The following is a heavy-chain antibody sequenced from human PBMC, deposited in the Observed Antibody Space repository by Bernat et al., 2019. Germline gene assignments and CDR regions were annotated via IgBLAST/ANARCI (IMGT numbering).Heavy chain of an antibody. V-gene: IGHV1-18*01. J-gene: IGHJ4*02. CDR1: GYTFTSYG. CDR2: ISAYNGNT. Sequence: QVQLAQSGAEVKKPGASVKVSCKASGYTFTSYGISWVRQAPGQGLKWMGWISAYNGNTNYAQKLQGRVTMTTDTSTSTAYMELRSLRSDDTAVYYCARDVHVWGSYRPFDYWGQGTLVTVSS. D-gene: IGHD3-16*02. CDR3: ARDVHVWGSYRPFDY.